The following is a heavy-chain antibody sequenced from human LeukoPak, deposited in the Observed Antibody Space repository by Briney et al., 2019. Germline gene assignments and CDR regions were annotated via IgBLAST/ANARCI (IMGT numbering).Heavy chain of an antibody. CDR2: ISWDGGST. J-gene: IGHJ4*02. CDR3: AKDIEGSGWPYFDY. V-gene: IGHV3-43*01. Sequence: GGSLRLSCAASGLTFDDYTMHWVRQAPGKGLEWVSLISWDGGSTYYADSVKGRFTISRDNSKNSLYLQMNSLRTEDTALYYCAKDIEGSGWPYFDYWGQGTLVTVSS. CDR1: GLTFDDYT. D-gene: IGHD6-19*01.